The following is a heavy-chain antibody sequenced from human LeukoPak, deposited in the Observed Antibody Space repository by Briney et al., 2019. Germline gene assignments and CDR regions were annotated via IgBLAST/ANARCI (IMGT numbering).Heavy chain of an antibody. J-gene: IGHJ6*03. D-gene: IGHD3-10*01. CDR3: ARAPWDYYGSGSYYPGGYYYYMDV. CDR1: GGTFNSYA. CDR2: LIPIFWMA. Sequence: SVKVSCKASGGTFNSYAISWVRQAPGQRLEWMGGLIPIFWMANYAQKFQGRVTITTDESTSTAYMELISLGSEDTAVYYCARAPWDYYGSGSYYPGGYYYYMDVWGKGTTVTVSS. V-gene: IGHV1-69*05.